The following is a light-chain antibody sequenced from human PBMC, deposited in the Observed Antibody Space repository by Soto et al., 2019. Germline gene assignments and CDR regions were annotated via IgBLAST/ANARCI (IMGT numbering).Light chain of an antibody. V-gene: IGKV2-30*02. Sequence: DVVMTQSPLSLPVTLGQPASISCRSSQSLVHSDGNTYLNWFHQRPGQSPRRLIYKVSNRDSGVPDRFSGSGSDTDFTLKISGVEAEDVGVYYCRQGTHWPPYTFGQGTKLEIK. J-gene: IGKJ2*01. CDR3: RQGTHWPPYT. CDR1: QSLVHSDGNTY. CDR2: KVS.